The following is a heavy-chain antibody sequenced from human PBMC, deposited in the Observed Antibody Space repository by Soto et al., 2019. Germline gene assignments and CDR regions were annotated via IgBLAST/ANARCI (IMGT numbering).Heavy chain of an antibody. CDR3: AKVGMVATDYFDY. J-gene: IGHJ4*02. D-gene: IGHD5-12*01. CDR2: ISGSGGST. CDR1: GFTFSSYA. Sequence: EVELLESGGGLVQPGGSLRLSCAASGFTFSSYAMSWVRQAPGKGLEWVSAISGSGGSTYYADSVKGRFTISRDNSKNTLYLQMNSLRAEDTAVYYCAKVGMVATDYFDYWGQGTLVTVSS. V-gene: IGHV3-23*01.